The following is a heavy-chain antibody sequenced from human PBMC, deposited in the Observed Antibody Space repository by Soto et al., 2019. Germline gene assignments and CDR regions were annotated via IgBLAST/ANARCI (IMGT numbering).Heavy chain of an antibody. CDR3: ARILLGYCSSTRCYEGRHNWFAP. CDR1: GFTGSSNY. CDR2: IYSGGST. D-gene: IGHD2-2*01. Sequence: PGGSLRLACAASGFTGSSNYMSWVRQAPGKGLEWVSVIYSGGSTYYADSVKGRFTISRHNSKNTLYLQMNSLRAEDTAVYYCARILLGYCSSTRCYEGRHNWFAPWAQRTPVPVSS. V-gene: IGHV3-53*04. J-gene: IGHJ5*02.